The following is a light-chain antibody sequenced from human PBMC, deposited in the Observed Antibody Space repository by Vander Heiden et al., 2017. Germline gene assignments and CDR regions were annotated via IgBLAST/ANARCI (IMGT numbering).Light chain of an antibody. Sequence: QSALTQPPSASGSPGQSVTISCAGTSSDVGGYNYVSWYQQHPGKVPKLIIYEVTKRPSGVPDRFSGSKSGNTASLTVSGLQAEDEADYYCSSYADRLWVFGGGTKVTVL. J-gene: IGLJ3*02. CDR2: EVT. V-gene: IGLV2-8*01. CDR3: SSYADRLWV. CDR1: SSDVGGYNY.